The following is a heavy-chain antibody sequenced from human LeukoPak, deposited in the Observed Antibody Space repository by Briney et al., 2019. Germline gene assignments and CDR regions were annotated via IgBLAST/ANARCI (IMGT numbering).Heavy chain of an antibody. D-gene: IGHD3-9*01. CDR3: AREDYDIMTGYSGITY. CDR2: IYWNGGST. J-gene: IGHJ4*02. V-gene: IGHV3-20*04. Sequence: GRSLRLSCPASAFSSDDYGMSWVRQAPGKRLEWVSGIYWNGGSTGYADSVKGRFTISRANAKNSLYLQLNRLRAEDPALYSGAREDYDIMTGYSGITYWGQGTLVTVSS. CDR1: AFSSDDYG.